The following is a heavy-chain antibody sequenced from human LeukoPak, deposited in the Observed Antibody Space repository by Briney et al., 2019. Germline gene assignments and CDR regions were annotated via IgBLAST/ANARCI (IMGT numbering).Heavy chain of an antibody. CDR3: AISSVPKVMDV. J-gene: IGHJ6*02. CDR1: GFIFSNYG. CDR2: ISSDGSDK. V-gene: IGHV3-30*03. D-gene: IGHD6-19*01. Sequence: PGGSLRLSCAASGFIFSNYGIHWVRQAPGQGLEWVAVISSDGSDKYYADSVKGRFTISRDNSKNTLYLQMNSLRAEDTAVYYCAISSVPKVMDVWGQGTTVTVSS.